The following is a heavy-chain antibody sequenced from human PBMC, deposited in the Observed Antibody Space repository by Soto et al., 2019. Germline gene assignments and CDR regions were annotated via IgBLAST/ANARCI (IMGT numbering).Heavy chain of an antibody. D-gene: IGHD6-13*01. CDR1: GDSVSSNSAA. J-gene: IGHJ6*02. V-gene: IGHV6-1*01. CDR3: ARERAAAGTHYYYYGMDV. Sequence: SQTLSLTCAISGDSVSSNSAAWNWIRQSPSRGLEWLGRTYYRSKWYNDYAVSVKSRITINPDTSKNHFSLQLNSVTPEDTAVYYCARERAAAGTHYYYYGMDVWGQGTTVTVSS. CDR2: TYYRSKWYN.